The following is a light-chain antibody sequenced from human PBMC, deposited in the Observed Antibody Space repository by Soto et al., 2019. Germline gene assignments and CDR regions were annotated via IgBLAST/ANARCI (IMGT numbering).Light chain of an antibody. CDR1: QGISDY. J-gene: IGKJ1*01. CDR3: QKYNSAPRT. Sequence: DMQMTQSPSSLSASVRDGVTITCRASQGISDYLACYQQKPGKVPKLLIYAASTLQSGVPSRFSGSGSGTDFTLTISSLQPEDVATYYCQKYNSAPRTFGQGSKLDI. V-gene: IGKV1-27*01. CDR2: AAS.